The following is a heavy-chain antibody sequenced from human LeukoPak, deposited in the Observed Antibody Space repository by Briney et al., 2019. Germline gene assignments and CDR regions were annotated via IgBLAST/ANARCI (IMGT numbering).Heavy chain of an antibody. D-gene: IGHD3-10*01. Sequence: PGGSLRLSCAASGFTVSSSYMSWVRQAPGKGLEWVSLINDSGGNTYYADSVKGRFTISRDNSKNTLFLQMSSLRAEDTAVYYCAKTSAGIRGGYFDYWGQGTLVTVSS. CDR1: GFTVSSSY. CDR2: INDSGGNT. J-gene: IGHJ4*02. CDR3: AKTSAGIRGGYFDY. V-gene: IGHV3-53*01.